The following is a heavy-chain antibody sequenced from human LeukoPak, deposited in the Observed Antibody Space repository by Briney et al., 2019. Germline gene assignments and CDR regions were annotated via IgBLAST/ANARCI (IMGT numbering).Heavy chain of an antibody. Sequence: GGSLRLSCAVSGFTFSRYVMSWVRQAPGKGLEWVSSISGSGGGTFYADSVKGRFTISRDNSKNTLYLQMNRLSADDTAVYFCANYNWHDGAFDSCGQGIRVTVS. V-gene: IGHV3-23*01. CDR2: ISGSGGGT. CDR3: ANYNWHDGAFDS. J-gene: IGHJ5*01. D-gene: IGHD1-20*01. CDR1: GFTFSRYV.